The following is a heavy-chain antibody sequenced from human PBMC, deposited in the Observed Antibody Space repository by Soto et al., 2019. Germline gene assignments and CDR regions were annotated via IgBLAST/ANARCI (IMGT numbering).Heavy chain of an antibody. CDR2: VSSDGSST. J-gene: IGHJ4*02. V-gene: IGHV3-74*01. Sequence: EVQLVESGGGLVQPGESLRLSCAASGFTFSNYRMHWIRQAPGKGLVWVSRVSSDGSSTVYASSVAGRLTISRDNAKNTLYLQMNSLSDEDTAVYYCARGLPNFSSFDSWGQGTLVTVSS. CDR1: GFTFSNYR. CDR3: ARGLPNFSSFDS. D-gene: IGHD5-12*01.